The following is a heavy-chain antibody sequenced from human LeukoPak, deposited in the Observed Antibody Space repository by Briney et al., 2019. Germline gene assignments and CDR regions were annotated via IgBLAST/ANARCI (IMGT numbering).Heavy chain of an antibody. J-gene: IGHJ5*02. CDR2: ISYDGSNK. Sequence: PGGSLRLSCAASGFTFSSYGMHWARQAPGKGLEWVAVISYDGSNKYYADSVKGRFTISRDNSKNTLYLQMNSLRAEDTAVYYCAKDGLAYSSSYRFDPWGQGTLVTVSS. D-gene: IGHD6-13*01. V-gene: IGHV3-30*18. CDR1: GFTFSSYG. CDR3: AKDGLAYSSSYRFDP.